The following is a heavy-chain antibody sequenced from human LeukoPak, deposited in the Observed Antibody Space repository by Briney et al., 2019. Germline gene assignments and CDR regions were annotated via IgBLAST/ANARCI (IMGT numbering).Heavy chain of an antibody. J-gene: IGHJ4*02. D-gene: IGHD6-19*01. CDR1: GGSISSGDYY. CDR2: IYYSGST. V-gene: IGHV4-30-4*01. Sequence: SETLSLTCTVSGGSISSGDYYWSWIRQPPGKGLEWIGYIYYSGSTYYNPSLKSRVTISVDTSKNQFSLKLSSVTAADTAVYYCARGIQYSSGWYLGYYFDYWSQGTLVTVSS. CDR3: ARGIQYSSGWYLGYYFDY.